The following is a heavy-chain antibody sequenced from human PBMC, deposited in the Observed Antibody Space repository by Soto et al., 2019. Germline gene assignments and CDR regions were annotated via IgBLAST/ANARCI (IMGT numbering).Heavy chain of an antibody. CDR2: ISYDGSNK. J-gene: IGHJ6*03. V-gene: IGHV3-30*18. D-gene: IGHD4-4*01. CDR1: GFTFSSYG. Sequence: GGSLRLSCAASGFTFSSYGMHWVRQAPGKGLEWVAVISYDGSNKYYADSVKGRFTISRDNSKNTLYLQMNSLRAEDTAVYYCAKVRTNSNYYYYYYYMDVWGKGTTVTVSS. CDR3: AKVRTNSNYYYYYYYMDV.